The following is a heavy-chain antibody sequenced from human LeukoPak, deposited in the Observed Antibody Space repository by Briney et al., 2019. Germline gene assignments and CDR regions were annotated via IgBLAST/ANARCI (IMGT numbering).Heavy chain of an antibody. J-gene: IGHJ4*02. CDR1: GYTFNSYS. CDR2: ISAYDGNT. CDR3: ARAQIDFWSGYYSI. Sequence: ASVKVSCKASGYTFNSYSITWVRQAPGQGLEWMGWISAYDGNTNYAQKLQDRVTMTTDTSTSTAYMEMRSLRSDDTAVYYCARAQIDFWSGYYSIWGKGTLVTVSS. D-gene: IGHD3-3*01. V-gene: IGHV1-18*01.